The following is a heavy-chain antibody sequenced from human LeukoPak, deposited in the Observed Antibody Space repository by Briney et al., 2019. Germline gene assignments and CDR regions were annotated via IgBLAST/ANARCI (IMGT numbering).Heavy chain of an antibody. V-gene: IGHV3-21*01. Sequence: GGSLRLSCAASGFTFSSYSMNWVRQAPGKGLEWVSSISSSSSYIYYADSVKGRSTISRDNAKNSLYLQMNSLRAEDTAVYYCARDRMVRGAYYFDYWGQGTLVTVSS. D-gene: IGHD3-10*01. CDR1: GFTFSSYS. J-gene: IGHJ4*02. CDR2: ISSSSSYI. CDR3: ARDRMVRGAYYFDY.